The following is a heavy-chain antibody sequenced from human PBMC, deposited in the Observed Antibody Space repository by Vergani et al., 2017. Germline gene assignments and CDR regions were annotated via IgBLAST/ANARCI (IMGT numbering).Heavy chain of an antibody. V-gene: IGHV3-9*01. Sequence: EVQLVESGGGLVQPGGSLRLSCAASGFTFDDYAMHWVRQAPGKGLEWVSGISWNSGSIGYADSVKGRFTISRDNAKNSLYLQMNSLRAEDTALYYCAKDKHYCSSTSCYAGGGPYGMDVWGQGTTVTVSS. D-gene: IGHD2-2*01. CDR2: ISWNSGSI. J-gene: IGHJ6*02. CDR3: AKDKHYCSSTSCYAGGGPYGMDV. CDR1: GFTFDDYA.